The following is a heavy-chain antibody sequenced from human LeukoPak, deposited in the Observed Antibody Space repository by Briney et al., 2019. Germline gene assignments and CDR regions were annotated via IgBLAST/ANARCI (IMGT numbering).Heavy chain of an antibody. CDR2: IYYSGST. CDR1: GGSMSSYY. Sequence: SETLSLTCTVSGGSMSSYYWSWIRLPPGKGLEWIGYIYYSGSTNYNPFLKSRVTLSVDTSKNQFSLKLSSVNAADTAVYYCARAPLGLGVFDYWGQGTLVTVSS. J-gene: IGHJ4*02. CDR3: ARAPLGLGVFDY. D-gene: IGHD3-10*01. V-gene: IGHV4-59*01.